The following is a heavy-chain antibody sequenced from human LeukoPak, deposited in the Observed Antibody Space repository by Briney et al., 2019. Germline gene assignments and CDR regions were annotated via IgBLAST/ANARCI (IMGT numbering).Heavy chain of an antibody. CDR3: ARHPAAFDI. CDR1: DGSFNGNY. Sequence: PSETLSLTCSVYDGSFNGNYWSWVRQSPGKGLEWIGYINYSGFTKYNPSLKSRVTISLETSNNQFSLKLSSVTAADTAVYYCARHPAAFDIWGQGTMVTVSS. V-gene: IGHV4-59*08. CDR2: INYSGFT. J-gene: IGHJ3*02.